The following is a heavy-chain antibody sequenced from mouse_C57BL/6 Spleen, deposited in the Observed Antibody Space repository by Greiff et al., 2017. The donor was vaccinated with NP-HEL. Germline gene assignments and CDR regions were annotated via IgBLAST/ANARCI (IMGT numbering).Heavy chain of an antibody. CDR3: ARDVSSSYYFDY. J-gene: IGHJ2*01. CDR1: GFTFSSYG. CDR2: ISSGGSYT. V-gene: IGHV5-6*01. Sequence: EVQLVESGGDLVKPGGSLKLSCAASGFTFSSYGMSWVRQTPDKRLEWVATISSGGSYTYYPDSVKGRFTISRDNAKNTLYLQMSSLKSEDTAMYYCARDVSSSYYFDYWGQGTTLTVSS. D-gene: IGHD1-1*01.